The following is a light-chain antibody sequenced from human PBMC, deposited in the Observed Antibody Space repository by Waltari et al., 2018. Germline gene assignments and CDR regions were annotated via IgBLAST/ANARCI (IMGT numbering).Light chain of an antibody. CDR1: QYIRNA. CDR2: AAS. Sequence: FPMTQSPSSLSASVGDRVTMTCRASQYIRNALNWYQQKPGKAPKLLIYAASNLESGVPDRFSGSGFGTDFTLTINSVQPEDFAVYFCQQSDDSVWTFGQGTRVEIK. CDR3: QQSDDSVWT. V-gene: IGKV1-39*01. J-gene: IGKJ1*01.